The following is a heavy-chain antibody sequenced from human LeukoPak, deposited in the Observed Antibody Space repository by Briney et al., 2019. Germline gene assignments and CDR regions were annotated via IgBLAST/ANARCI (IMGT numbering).Heavy chain of an antibody. CDR1: KFTFSSYS. D-gene: IGHD5-18*01. J-gene: IGHJ4*02. Sequence: GGSLRLSCAASKFTFSSYSMNWVRQAPGKGLEWVSSISSSSSFIYYADSVKGRFTISRDNSKNTLYLQMNSLRAEDTAVYYCAKEYGYTYGEFDYWGQGTLVTVSS. V-gene: IGHV3-21*04. CDR3: AKEYGYTYGEFDY. CDR2: ISSSSSFI.